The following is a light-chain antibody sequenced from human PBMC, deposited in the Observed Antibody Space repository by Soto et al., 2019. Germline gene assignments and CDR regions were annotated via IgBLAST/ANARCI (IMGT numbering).Light chain of an antibody. Sequence: EIVLTQSPGTLSLSPGERATLSCRASQSVISTYLAWYQQKPGQAPSLLIYGASTRATGTPARFSGSGSGTEFTLTISSLQSEDFAVYYCQQYIRWPLTFGGGTKVDIK. CDR3: QQYIRWPLT. CDR1: QSVISTY. V-gene: IGKV3-15*01. CDR2: GAS. J-gene: IGKJ4*01.